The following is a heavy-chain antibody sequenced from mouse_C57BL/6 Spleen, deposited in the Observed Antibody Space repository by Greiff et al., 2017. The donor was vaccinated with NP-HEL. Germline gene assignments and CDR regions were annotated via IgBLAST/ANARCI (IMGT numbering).Heavy chain of an antibody. D-gene: IGHD1-1*01. CDR2: ISSGGDYI. CDR3: TRFYYYGSSYGYFDV. J-gene: IGHJ1*03. V-gene: IGHV5-9-1*02. CDR1: GFTFSSYA. Sequence: EVQLVESGEGLVKPGGSLKLSCAASGFTFSSYAMSWVRQTPEKRLEWVAYISSGGDYIYYADTVKGRFTISRDNARNTLYLQMSSLKSEDTAMYYCTRFYYYGSSYGYFDVWGTGTTVTVSS.